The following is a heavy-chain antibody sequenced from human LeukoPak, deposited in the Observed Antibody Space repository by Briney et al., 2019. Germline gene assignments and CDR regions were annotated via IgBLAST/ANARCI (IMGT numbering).Heavy chain of an antibody. CDR3: ARGADSSGYYSIFYFDY. CDR1: GGSISTNDYY. V-gene: IGHV4-39*07. D-gene: IGHD3-22*01. CDR2: IYYSGST. Sequence: PSETLSLTCTVSGGSISTNDYYWGWIRQPPGKGLEWIGNIYYSGSTNYNPSLKSRVTISVDTSKNQFSLKLSSVTAADTAVYYCARGADSSGYYSIFYFDYWGQGTLVTVSS. J-gene: IGHJ4*02.